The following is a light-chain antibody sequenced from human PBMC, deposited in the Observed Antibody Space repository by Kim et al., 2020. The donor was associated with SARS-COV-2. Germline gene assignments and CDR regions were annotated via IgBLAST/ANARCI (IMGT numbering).Light chain of an antibody. CDR2: KAS. V-gene: IGKV1-5*03. Sequence: DIQMTQSPSTLSASVGDRVTITCRASQSVGSWVAWYQQKPGKPPKLLINKASRLDSGVPSRFSGSGSGTEFTLTINSLQPDDFATYYCLQYNIYRAFGQGTKVEI. CDR3: LQYNIYRA. J-gene: IGKJ1*01. CDR1: QSVGSW.